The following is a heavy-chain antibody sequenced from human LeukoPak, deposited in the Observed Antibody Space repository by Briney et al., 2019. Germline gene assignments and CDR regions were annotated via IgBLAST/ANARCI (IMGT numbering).Heavy chain of an antibody. CDR2: IYTSEST. V-gene: IGHV4-61*02. Sequence: PSQTLSLTCTVSGGSISSGSYYWSWIRQPAGKGLEWIGRIYTSESTNYNPSLKSRVTISVDTSKNQFSLKLSSVTAADTAVYYCARWDMVRGNFDYWGQGTLVTVSS. CDR1: GGSISSGSYY. J-gene: IGHJ4*02. CDR3: ARWDMVRGNFDY. D-gene: IGHD3-10*01.